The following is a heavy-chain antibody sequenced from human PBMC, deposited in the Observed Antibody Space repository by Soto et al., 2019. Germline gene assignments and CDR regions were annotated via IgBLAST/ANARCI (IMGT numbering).Heavy chain of an antibody. Sequence: QLQLQESGPGLVKPSETLSLTCTVSGGSIGSSDYYWAWIRQPPGKGREWIGTLCSGGSTYSNPSLQSRVSISVDTSMNDFSLRLRSVTAADTAVYYCARVPFGSGGDYWGQGILVTVSA. D-gene: IGHD6-25*01. V-gene: IGHV4-39*02. CDR3: ARVPFGSGGDY. J-gene: IGHJ4*02. CDR2: LCSGGST. CDR1: GGSIGSSDYY.